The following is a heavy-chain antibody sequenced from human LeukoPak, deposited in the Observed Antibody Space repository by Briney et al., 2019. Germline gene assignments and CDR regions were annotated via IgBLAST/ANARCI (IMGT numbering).Heavy chain of an antibody. J-gene: IGHJ4*02. CDR1: GFTFSTYA. CDR2: ISGSGIST. Sequence: GGSLRLSCAASGFTFSTYAMNWVRQAPGKGLEWVSTISGSGISTYYADSVKGRFTISRDNSRNAVYLQMNSLRAEDTALYYCAKGDNNILTGYYNSFDYWGQGTLVTVSS. CDR3: AKGDNNILTGYYNSFDY. V-gene: IGHV3-23*01. D-gene: IGHD3-9*01.